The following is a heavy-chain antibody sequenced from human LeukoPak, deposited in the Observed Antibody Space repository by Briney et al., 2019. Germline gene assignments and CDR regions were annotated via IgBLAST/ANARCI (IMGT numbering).Heavy chain of an antibody. V-gene: IGHV4-4*07. CDR1: GGSISSYY. CDR3: ARAPTKWLTPDYYYGMDV. J-gene: IGHJ6*02. CDR2: IYTSGST. D-gene: IGHD6-19*01. Sequence: SETLSLTCTVSGGSISSYYWSWIRQPAGKGLEWIGRIYTSGSTNYNPSLKSRVTMSVDTSKNQFSLKLSSVTAADTAVYYCARAPTKWLTPDYYYGMDVWGQGTTVTVSS.